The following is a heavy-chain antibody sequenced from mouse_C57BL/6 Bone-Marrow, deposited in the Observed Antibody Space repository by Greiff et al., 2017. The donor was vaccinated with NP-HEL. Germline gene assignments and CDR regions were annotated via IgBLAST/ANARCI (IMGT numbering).Heavy chain of an antibody. Sequence: VMLVESGPGLVAPSQSLSITCTVSGFSLTSYAISWVRQPPGKGLEWLGVIWTGGGTNYNSALKSRLSISKDNSKSQVFLKMNSLQTDDTARYYCASYYGSSYEFAYWGQGTLVTVSA. CDR2: IWTGGGT. V-gene: IGHV2-9-1*01. CDR1: GFSLTSYA. J-gene: IGHJ3*01. CDR3: ASYYGSSYEFAY. D-gene: IGHD1-1*01.